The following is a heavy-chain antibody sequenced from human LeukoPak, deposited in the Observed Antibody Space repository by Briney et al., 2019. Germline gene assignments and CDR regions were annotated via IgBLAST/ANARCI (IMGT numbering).Heavy chain of an antibody. CDR3: VRDREFNY. CDR1: GGSISIYY. J-gene: IGHJ4*01. V-gene: IGHV4-59*01. D-gene: IGHD1-26*01. Sequence: SETLSLTCTVSGGSISIYYWSWIRQPPGKGLEWIGYIYNSGSTIYNPSLKSRVTISLDTSKNQFSLKLRPMTAADTAGDLWVRDREFNYWGQGTLAT. CDR2: IYNSGST.